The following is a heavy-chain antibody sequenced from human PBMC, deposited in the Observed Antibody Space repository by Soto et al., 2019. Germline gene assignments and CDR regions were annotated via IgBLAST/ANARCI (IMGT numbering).Heavy chain of an antibody. CDR1: GFTVSSNY. J-gene: IGHJ6*03. CDR3: ARDVTDYYYYYMDV. D-gene: IGHD4-4*01. CDR2: IYSGGST. V-gene: IGHV3-53*04. Sequence: GGSLRLSCAASGFTVSSNYRSWVRQAPGKGLEWVSVIYSGGSTYYADSVKGRFTISRHNSKNTLYLQMNSLRAEDTAVYYCARDVTDYYYYYMDVWGKGTTVTVSS.